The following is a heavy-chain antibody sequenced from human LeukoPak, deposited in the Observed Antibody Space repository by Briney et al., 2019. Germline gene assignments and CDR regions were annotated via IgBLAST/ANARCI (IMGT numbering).Heavy chain of an antibody. Sequence: GGSLRLSCAASGFTFNSFSMNWVRQAPGKGLEWVSSISSSTIYTYYADSVKGPFTISRDNATNSLYLQMNSLRAADTAVYSCARGGSGNWNAPFDNWGQGTLVTVSS. D-gene: IGHD1-1*01. V-gene: IGHV3-21*01. CDR2: ISSSTIYT. J-gene: IGHJ4*02. CDR3: ARGGSGNWNAPFDN. CDR1: GFTFNSFS.